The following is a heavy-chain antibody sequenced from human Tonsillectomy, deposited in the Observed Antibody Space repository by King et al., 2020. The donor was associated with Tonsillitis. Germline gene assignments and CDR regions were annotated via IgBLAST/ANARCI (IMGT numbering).Heavy chain of an antibody. J-gene: IGHJ5*02. D-gene: IGHD3-3*01. V-gene: IGHV4-39*01. Sequence: QLQESGPGLVKPSQTLSLTCTVSGGSFAGTSYYWGWIRQPPGKGLEWIGSVYYSGDTYYNPSLKSRVTISVDTSKDQFSLKLSSVTAADTAVYYCAGCNSDFWSGYYNTWGFDPWGQGTLVTVSS. CDR2: VYYSGDT. CDR3: AGCNSDFWSGYYNTWGFDP. CDR1: GGSFAGTSYY.